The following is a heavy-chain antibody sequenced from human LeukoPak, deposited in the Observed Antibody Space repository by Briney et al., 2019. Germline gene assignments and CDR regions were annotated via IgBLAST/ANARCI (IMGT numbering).Heavy chain of an antibody. CDR1: GGSISSSSYY. V-gene: IGHV4-39*07. J-gene: IGHJ6*02. Sequence: PSETLSLTCTVSGGSISSSSYYWGWIRQPPGKGLEWIGSIYYSGSTYYNPSLKSRVTISVDTSKNQFSLKLSSVTAADTAVYYCARYLQHVDTAIDYYYYYGMDVWGQGTTVTVSS. CDR3: ARYLQHVDTAIDYYYYYGMDV. D-gene: IGHD5-18*01. CDR2: IYYSGST.